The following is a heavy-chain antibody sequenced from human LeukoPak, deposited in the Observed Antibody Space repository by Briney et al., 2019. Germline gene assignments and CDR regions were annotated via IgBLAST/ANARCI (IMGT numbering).Heavy chain of an antibody. J-gene: IGHJ6*02. CDR3: ARHKDAHYYYYGMDV. CDR2: IYYSGST. Sequence: SETLSLTCTGSGGSISSYYWSWIRQPPGKGLEWIGYIYYSGSTNYNPSLKSRVTISVDTSKNQFSLKLSSVTAADTAVYYCARHKDAHYYYYGMDVWGQGTTVTVSS. V-gene: IGHV4-59*08. CDR1: GGSISSYY.